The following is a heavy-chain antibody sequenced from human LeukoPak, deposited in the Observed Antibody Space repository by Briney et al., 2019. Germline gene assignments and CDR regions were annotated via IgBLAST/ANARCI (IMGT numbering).Heavy chain of an antibody. CDR3: AREGGGYCSGGSCFQIDY. CDR1: VGSLSSYY. D-gene: IGHD2-15*01. V-gene: IGHV4-59*06. J-gene: IGHJ4*02. CDR2: IYYSGST. Sequence: SETLSLTCTVSVGSLSSYYWSGIRQPPGRGLEWIGYIYYSGSTYYNPSLKSRVTISVDTSKNQFSLKLSSVAAADTAVNYCAREGGGYCSGGSCFQIDYWGQGTLVTVSS.